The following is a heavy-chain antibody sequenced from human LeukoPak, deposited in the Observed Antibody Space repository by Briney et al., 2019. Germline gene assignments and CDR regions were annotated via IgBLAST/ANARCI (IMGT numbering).Heavy chain of an antibody. J-gene: IGHJ4*02. CDR1: GGSIGSYY. V-gene: IGHV4-59*01. CDR2: IYYSGTT. CDR3: ARVTGYMIEDYFDY. D-gene: IGHD3-22*01. Sequence: SETLSLTCTVSGGSIGSYYWSWIRQPPGKGLEWIGYIYYSGTTNYNPSLKSRVFMSIDTSNSQFSLKLSSVTAADTAVYYCARVTGYMIEDYFDYWGQGTLVTVSS.